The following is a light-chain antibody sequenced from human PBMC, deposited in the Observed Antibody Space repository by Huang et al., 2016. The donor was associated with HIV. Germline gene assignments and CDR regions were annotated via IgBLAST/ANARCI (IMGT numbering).Light chain of an antibody. V-gene: IGKV3-15*01. Sequence: EIVMTQSPATLSVSPGERAPLSCRASQNISGKLACYQQRPGQAPRLLIYVASTRANGIPARVSGSGSGTEFTLTISSLQSEDFAVYYCKQYNKWPTFGQGTKLEIK. J-gene: IGKJ2*01. CDR3: KQYNKWPT. CDR1: QNISGK. CDR2: VAS.